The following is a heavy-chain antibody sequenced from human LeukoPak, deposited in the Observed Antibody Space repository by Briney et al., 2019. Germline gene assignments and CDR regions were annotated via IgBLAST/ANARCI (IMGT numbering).Heavy chain of an antibody. CDR3: ARVYGDSTGFDY. CDR2: IYTSGST. Sequence: PSETLSLTCTVSGGSISSGSYYWSWIRQPAGKGLEWIGRIYTSGSTNYNPSLKSRVTISVDTSKNQFSLKLSSVTAADTAVYYCARVYGDSTGFDYWGQGTLVTVSS. J-gene: IGHJ4*02. CDR1: GGSISSGSYY. D-gene: IGHD4-17*01. V-gene: IGHV4-61*02.